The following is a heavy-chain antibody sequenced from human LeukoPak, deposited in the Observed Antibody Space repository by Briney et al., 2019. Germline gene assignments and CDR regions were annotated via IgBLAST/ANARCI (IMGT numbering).Heavy chain of an antibody. CDR3: TRDRDGYNYRKDY. D-gene: IGHD5-24*01. V-gene: IGHV3-21*01. Sequence: GGSLRLSCAASGFTFSSYSMNWVRQAPGKGLEWVSSISSSSSYIYYADSVKGRFTISRDNAKNSLYLQMNSLRAEDTAVYYCTRDRDGYNYRKDYWGQGTPVTVSS. CDR1: GFTFSSYS. CDR2: ISSSSSYI. J-gene: IGHJ4*02.